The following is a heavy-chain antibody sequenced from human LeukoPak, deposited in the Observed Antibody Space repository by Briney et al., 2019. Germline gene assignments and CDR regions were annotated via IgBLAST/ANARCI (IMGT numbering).Heavy chain of an antibody. CDR3: AKEGGSGSYQIS. V-gene: IGHV3-48*01. Sequence: PGGSLRLSCAASGFTFSTYSMNWVRQAPGKGLEWVSYISGNGASIYYADSVKGRFTISRDNAKNSLYLQVNSLRAEDTAVYYCAKEGGSGSYQISWGQGTLVTVSS. CDR2: ISGNGASI. D-gene: IGHD3-10*01. CDR1: GFTFSTYS. J-gene: IGHJ5*02.